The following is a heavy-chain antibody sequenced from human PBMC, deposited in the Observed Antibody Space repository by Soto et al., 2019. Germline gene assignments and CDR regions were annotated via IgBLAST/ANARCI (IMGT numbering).Heavy chain of an antibody. CDR2: ILYDGSNT. CDR1: GFSFSSYC. V-gene: IGHV3-30*18. CDR3: AEDEDPYCRGGVGYSDY. Sequence: AESLSLSCAASGFSFSSYCMRWVRQPPAGGLVWVAGILYDGSNTYYKDSLKGRFTISSDNSKNTLYLKLNSLTAEDTAVYYCAEDEDPYCRGGVGYSDYCGQGTLVTVSS. J-gene: IGHJ4*02. D-gene: IGHD2-15*01.